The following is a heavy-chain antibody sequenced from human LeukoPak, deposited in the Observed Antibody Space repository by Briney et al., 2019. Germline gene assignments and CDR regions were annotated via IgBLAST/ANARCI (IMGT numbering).Heavy chain of an antibody. V-gene: IGHV4-59*13. CDR2: ISYSGSP. Sequence: SETLSLTCAVYGGSFSGYYWSWIRQPPGKGLEWIGYISYSGSPNYNPSLKSRVTISVDTSKNQFSLKLSSVTAADTAVYYCARELKVGNTGYYFDSWGQGTLVTVSS. D-gene: IGHD2/OR15-2a*01. CDR3: ARELKVGNTGYYFDS. J-gene: IGHJ4*02. CDR1: GGSFSGYY.